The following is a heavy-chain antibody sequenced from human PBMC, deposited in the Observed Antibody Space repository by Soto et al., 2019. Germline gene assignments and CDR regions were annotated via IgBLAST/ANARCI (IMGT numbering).Heavy chain of an antibody. CDR1: GFTFSSYA. J-gene: IGHJ4*02. D-gene: IGHD3-10*01. CDR3: SKDQGQWFETFDY. Sequence: EVQLLESGGGLVQPGGSLRLSCAASGFTFSSYARRWVRQAPGKGLEWVSVISNSGGRTYYADSVKGRFTISRNNSNNTLSLQMNRLSAESTAVYYCSKDQGQWFETFDYWGQGTLVTVSS. CDR2: ISNSGGRT. V-gene: IGHV3-23*01.